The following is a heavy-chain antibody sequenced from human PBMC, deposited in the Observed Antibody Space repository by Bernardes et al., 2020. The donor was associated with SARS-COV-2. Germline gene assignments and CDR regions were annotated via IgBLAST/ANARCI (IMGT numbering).Heavy chain of an antibody. CDR2: FDPENGET. V-gene: IGHV1-24*01. D-gene: IGHD4-17*01. CDR1: GYTLTELS. CDR3: ATIRGGVTTVILTYWYFDL. Sequence: ASVKVSCKVSGYTLTELSMHWVRQAPGKGLEWMGGFDPENGETIYTQKFQGRVTMTEDTSTDTAYMELSGLRSEDTAVYYCATIRGGVTTVILTYWYFDLWGRGTLVTVSS. J-gene: IGHJ2*01.